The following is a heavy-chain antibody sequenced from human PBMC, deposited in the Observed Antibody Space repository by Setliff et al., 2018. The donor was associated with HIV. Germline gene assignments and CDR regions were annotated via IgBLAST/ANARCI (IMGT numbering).Heavy chain of an antibody. J-gene: IGHJ4*02. CDR2: VNWDDDK. Sequence: SGPTLVNPTQTLTLTCTFSGFSLSTSGVCVSWIRQPPGKALEWLARVNWDDDKYYRRSLKSRLTIATGTSKNQLVLTMTNVDPLDTATYFCARSSAAGTSPFDFWGRGTLVTVSS. D-gene: IGHD6-13*01. CDR1: GFSLSTSGVC. V-gene: IGHV2-70*11. CDR3: ARSSAAGTSPFDF.